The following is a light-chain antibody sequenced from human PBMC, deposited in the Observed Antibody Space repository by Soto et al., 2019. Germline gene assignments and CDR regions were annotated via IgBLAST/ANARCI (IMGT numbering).Light chain of an antibody. CDR1: QSVSSSY. J-gene: IGKJ1*01. CDR2: GAS. V-gene: IGKV3-20*01. Sequence: EIVLTQSPGTLSVSPGERATLSCRASQSVSSSYLAWYQQKPGQAPRLLIYGASSRATGIPDRFSGSGSGTDFTLTISKLEPEDFAVYYCQHYGSSLWTFDQGTKVEIK. CDR3: QHYGSSLWT.